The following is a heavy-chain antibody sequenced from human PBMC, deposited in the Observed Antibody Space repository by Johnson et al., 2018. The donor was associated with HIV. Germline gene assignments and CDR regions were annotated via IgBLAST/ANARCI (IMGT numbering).Heavy chain of an antibody. CDR3: SSINTIAAAGRGAFDI. V-gene: IGHV3-11*04. J-gene: IGHJ3*02. CDR1: GFTFSDYY. D-gene: IGHD6-13*01. CDR2: ISSSGSTI. Sequence: QVQLVESGGGLVKPGGSLRLSCAASGFTFSDYYMSWIRQAPGKGLEWVSYISSSGSTIYYADSVKGRFTISRDNAKNSLYLQMNSLRAEDTAVYDCSSINTIAAAGRGAFDIWGQGTMVTVSS.